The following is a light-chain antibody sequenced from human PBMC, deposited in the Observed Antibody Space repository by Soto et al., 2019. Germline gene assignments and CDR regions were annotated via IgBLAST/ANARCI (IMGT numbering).Light chain of an antibody. Sequence: SYDRTRPPSVSVAPGQTAKITCGGDKIGSKIVHWYKQRPGQAPVAVVFDATDRPSGIPDRISASRSGDTATLTISRVDAGDEADYYCQVWASTAEFFVFGSGTKVTVL. CDR2: DAT. CDR3: QVWASTAEFFV. CDR1: KIGSKI. V-gene: IGLV3-21*02. J-gene: IGLJ1*01.